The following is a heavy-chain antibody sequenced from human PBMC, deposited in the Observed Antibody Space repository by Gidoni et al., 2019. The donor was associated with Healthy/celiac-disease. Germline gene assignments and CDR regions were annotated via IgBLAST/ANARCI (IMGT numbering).Heavy chain of an antibody. V-gene: IGHV1-3*01. CDR3: AREWIAAAGSLEYYFDY. J-gene: IGHJ4*02. CDR2: INASNGNT. Sequence: QVPLVQSGAEVKTPGASVTVSCKASGYTFTRYAMHWVRQAPGQRLEWMGWINASNGNTKYSQKFQGRVTITRETSASTAYMELSSLRSEDTAVYYCAREWIAAAGSLEYYFDYWGQGTLVTVSS. CDR1: GYTFTRYA. D-gene: IGHD6-13*01.